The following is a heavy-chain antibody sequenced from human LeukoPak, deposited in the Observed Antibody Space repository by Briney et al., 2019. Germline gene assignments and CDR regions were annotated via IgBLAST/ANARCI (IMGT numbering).Heavy chain of an antibody. CDR3: ARDYADYVGFFFFDH. CDR2: ISDSGDST. D-gene: IGHD4-17*01. Sequence: PGGSLRLSCAASGFTFSSYAMTWVRQAPGKGLEWVSAISDSGDSTYYADSVKGRFTISRDNSKNTLYLQMNSLRAEDTAVYYCARDYADYVGFFFFDHWGQGTLVTVSS. V-gene: IGHV3-23*01. J-gene: IGHJ4*02. CDR1: GFTFSSYA.